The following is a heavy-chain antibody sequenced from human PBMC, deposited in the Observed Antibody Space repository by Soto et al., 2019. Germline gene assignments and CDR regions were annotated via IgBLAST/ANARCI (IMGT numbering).Heavy chain of an antibody. V-gene: IGHV1-2*02. Sequence: SVKVSCKASGYTFTSYYIHWVRQAPGQGLEWMGWINPITGGTNYAPKFQGRVTMTRDTSITTAYMELSRLRSDDTAVYYCARNYYDSSDRDYLDYWGQGTPVTVSS. CDR2: INPITGGT. CDR3: ARNYYDSSDRDYLDY. CDR1: GYTFTSYY. J-gene: IGHJ4*02. D-gene: IGHD3-22*01.